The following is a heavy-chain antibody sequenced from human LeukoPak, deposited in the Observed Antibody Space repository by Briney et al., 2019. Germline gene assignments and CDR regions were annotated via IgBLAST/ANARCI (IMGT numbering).Heavy chain of an antibody. CDR3: ARARRDEYYFDY. J-gene: IGHJ4*02. Sequence: GGSLRLSCAASGFTFSSYSMNWVRQAPGKGLEWVSSISSSSSYIYYADSVKGRFTISRDNAKNSLYLQMNSLRAEDTAVYYCARARRDEYYFDYWGQGTLVTVSS. CDR2: ISSSSSYI. V-gene: IGHV3-21*01. CDR1: GFTFSSYS.